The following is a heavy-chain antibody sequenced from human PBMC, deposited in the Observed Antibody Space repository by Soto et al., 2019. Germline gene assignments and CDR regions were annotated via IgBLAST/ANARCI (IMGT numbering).Heavy chain of an antibody. V-gene: IGHV3-53*01. CDR3: AREIPLEGLAY. CDR2: IYSGGST. J-gene: IGHJ4*02. Sequence: EVQLVESGGGLIQPGGSLRLSCAAYGFTVSSNYMSWVRQAQGKGLEWVSVIYSGGSTYYADSVKGRFTISRDNSKNTLYLQMNSLRAEDTAVYYFAREIPLEGLAYWGQGTLVTVSS. CDR1: GFTVSSNY. D-gene: IGHD3-3*01.